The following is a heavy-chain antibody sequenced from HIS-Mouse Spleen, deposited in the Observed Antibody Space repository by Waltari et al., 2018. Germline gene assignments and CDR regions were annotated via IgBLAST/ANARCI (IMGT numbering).Heavy chain of an antibody. CDR3: AGTSSSWYYYYYGMDV. V-gene: IGHV4-59*01. J-gene: IGHJ6*02. CDR1: GGSISSDY. Sequence: QVQLQESGPGLVKPSETLSLTCTVSGGSISSDYWSWIRLPPGKGLEWIGYIYYSGSTNYNPSLKSRVTISVDTSKNQFSLKLSSVTAADTAVYYCAGTSSSWYYYYYGMDVWGQGTTVTVSS. CDR2: IYYSGST. D-gene: IGHD6-13*01.